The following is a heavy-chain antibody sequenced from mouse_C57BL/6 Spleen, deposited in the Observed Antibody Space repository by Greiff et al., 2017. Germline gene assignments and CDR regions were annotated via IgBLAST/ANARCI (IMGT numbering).Heavy chain of an antibody. CDR3: AIHSNYGSWFAY. Sequence: QVQLQQPGAELVKPGASVKVSCKASGYTFTSYWMHWVKQRPGQGLEWIGRIHPSDSDTNYNQKFKGKATLTVDKSSSTAYMQLSSLTSEDSAVYYCAIHSNYGSWFAYWGQGTLVTVSA. D-gene: IGHD2-5*01. CDR2: IHPSDSDT. CDR1: GYTFTSYW. V-gene: IGHV1-74*01. J-gene: IGHJ3*01.